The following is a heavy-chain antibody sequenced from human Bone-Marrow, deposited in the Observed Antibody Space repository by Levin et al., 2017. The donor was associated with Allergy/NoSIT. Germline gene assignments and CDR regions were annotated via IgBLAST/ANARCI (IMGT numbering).Heavy chain of an antibody. V-gene: IGHV3-30*18. D-gene: IGHD3-9*01. CDR1: GFTFNNYG. Sequence: GESLKISCAASGFTFNNYGMHWVRQAPGKGLEWVSNIAYDGRNKFYADSVKGRFTISRDNSKNTLYLQMSSLRAEDTAVYYCAKDFDWLVNWYFVLWGPGTLVTVSS. CDR2: IAYDGRNK. J-gene: IGHJ2*01. CDR3: AKDFDWLVNWYFVL.